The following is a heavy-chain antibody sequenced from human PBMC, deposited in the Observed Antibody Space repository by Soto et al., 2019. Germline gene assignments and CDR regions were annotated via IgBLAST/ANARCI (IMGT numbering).Heavy chain of an antibody. D-gene: IGHD4-17*01. CDR3: AKGATVTTHYQYYGMDV. J-gene: IGHJ6*02. CDR1: GFTFDDFA. CDR2: VNWDGDTT. Sequence: EVQVVESGGAVVQPGGSLRLSCAASGFTFDDFAMCWVRQVPGKGLEWISLVNWDGDTTFYADSVKGGFIISRDNSKNSVYLQMNSLRSDDSAIYYCAKGATVTTHYQYYGMDVWGRGTTVTVSS. V-gene: IGHV3-43D*04.